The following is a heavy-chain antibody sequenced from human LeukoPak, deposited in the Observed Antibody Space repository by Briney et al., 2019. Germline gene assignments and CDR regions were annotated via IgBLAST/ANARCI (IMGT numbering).Heavy chain of an antibody. CDR1: GYTFTSYG. V-gene: IGHV1-18*01. CDR3: ARAEYDSSGYYWFDP. Sequence: GASVKVSCKASGYTFTSYGISWVRQAPGQGLEWMGWISAYNGYTKYAEKLQGRVTMTTDTSTSTAYMELRSLRSDDTAVYYCARAEYDSSGYYWFDPWGQGTLVTVSS. D-gene: IGHD3-22*01. CDR2: ISAYNGYT. J-gene: IGHJ5*02.